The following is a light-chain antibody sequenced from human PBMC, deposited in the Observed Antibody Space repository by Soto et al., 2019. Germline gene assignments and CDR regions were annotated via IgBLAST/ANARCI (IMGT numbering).Light chain of an antibody. Sequence: QSALTQPASVSGSPGQSITIPCTGTSSDVGSYNLVSWYQQHPGKAPKLIIYEVSERPSGVSHRFSGSKSGSTASLTISGLQAEDEADYYCCSYATPRLFGGGTQLTVL. CDR1: SSDVGSYNL. V-gene: IGLV2-23*02. J-gene: IGLJ2*01. CDR2: EVS. CDR3: CSYATPRL.